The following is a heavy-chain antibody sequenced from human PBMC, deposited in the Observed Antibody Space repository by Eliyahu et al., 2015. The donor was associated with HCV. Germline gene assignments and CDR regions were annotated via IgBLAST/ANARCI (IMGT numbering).Heavy chain of an antibody. CDR2: IIPIFGTA. CDR3: ARDRKDVVVVAATYYYYGMDV. J-gene: IGHJ6*02. Sequence: QVQLVQSGAEVKKPGSSVKVSCKASGGTFSSYAISWVRQAPGQGLEWMGGIIPIFGTANYAQKFQGRVTITADESTSTAYMELSSLRSEDTAVYYCARDRKDVVVVAATYYYYGMDVWGQGTTVTVSS. D-gene: IGHD2-15*01. V-gene: IGHV1-69*01. CDR1: GGTFSSYA.